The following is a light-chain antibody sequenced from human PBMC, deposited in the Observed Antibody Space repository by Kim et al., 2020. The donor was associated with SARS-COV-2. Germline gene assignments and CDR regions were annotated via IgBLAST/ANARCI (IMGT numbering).Light chain of an antibody. CDR2: AIY. V-gene: IGKV3-20*01. J-gene: IGKJ2*01. CDR3: QQYGGSPPDT. CDR1: QSVDNSN. Sequence: EIVLTQSPGTLSLSPGERATLSCRASQSVDNSNLAWYHQQPGQAPRLLIYAIYKRPSGIPDRFSGSGSGTDFALTITRLEPEDFGVYYCQQYGGSPPDTFGQGTKLEI.